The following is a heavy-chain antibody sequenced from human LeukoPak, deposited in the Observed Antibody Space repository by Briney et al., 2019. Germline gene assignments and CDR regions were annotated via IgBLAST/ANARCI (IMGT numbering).Heavy chain of an antibody. CDR1: GFTFSSYG. D-gene: IGHD1-14*01. Sequence: GGTLRLSCAASGFTFSSYGMSWVRQAPGKGLEWVANIKQDGSEKYYVDSVKGRFTISRDNAKNSLYLQMNSLRAEDTAVYYCARDRKDYYFDYWGQGTLVTVSS. V-gene: IGHV3-7*01. J-gene: IGHJ4*02. CDR3: ARDRKDYYFDY. CDR2: IKQDGSEK.